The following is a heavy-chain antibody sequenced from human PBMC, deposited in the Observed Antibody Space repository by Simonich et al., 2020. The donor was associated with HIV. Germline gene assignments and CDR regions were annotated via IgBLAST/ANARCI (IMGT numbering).Heavy chain of an antibody. D-gene: IGHD3-16*01. Sequence: QVQLVESGGGVVQPGRSLRLSCAASGFTFSSYAMHWVRQAPGKGLEWVAVISYDGSNKYYADSVKGRFTSSRDNAQNTLYLQMNSLRAEDTAVYYCASGGSISSVWADDYWGQGTLVTVSS. V-gene: IGHV3-30*07. CDR3: ASGGSISSVWADDY. CDR2: ISYDGSNK. CDR1: GFTFSSYA. J-gene: IGHJ4*02.